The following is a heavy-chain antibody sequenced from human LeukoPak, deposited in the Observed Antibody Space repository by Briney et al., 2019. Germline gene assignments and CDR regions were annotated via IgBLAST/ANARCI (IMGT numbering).Heavy chain of an antibody. J-gene: IGHJ4*02. CDR2: LYYSGST. Sequence: PSETLSLTCNVSGDSINTYYWSWIRQPPGRGLEWVAYLYYSGSTNYNPSLKSRVTISVDTSKNQFSLKLSSVTAADTAVYYCARFLVGATLYYFDYWGQGTLVTVSS. V-gene: IGHV4-59*12. CDR1: GDSINTYY. CDR3: ARFLVGATLYYFDY. D-gene: IGHD1-26*01.